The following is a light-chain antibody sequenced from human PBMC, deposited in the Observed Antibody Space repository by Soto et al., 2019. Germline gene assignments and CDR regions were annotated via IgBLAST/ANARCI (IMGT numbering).Light chain of an antibody. CDR2: DVS. CDR3: CSYAGSYSAGV. CDR1: SSDVGAYNY. J-gene: IGLJ1*01. V-gene: IGLV2-11*01. Sequence: ALTQPRSVSGSPGQSVTISCTGTSSDVGAYNYVSWYQQHPGKAPKLMIYDVSKRPSGVPDRFSGSKSGNTASLTISGLQAEDEADYFCCSYAGSYSAGVFGNGTKLTVL.